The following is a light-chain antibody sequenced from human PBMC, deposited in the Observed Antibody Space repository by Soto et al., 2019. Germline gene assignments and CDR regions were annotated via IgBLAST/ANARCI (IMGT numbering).Light chain of an antibody. CDR2: DVT. V-gene: IGLV2-14*01. Sequence: QSALTQPASVSGSPGQSITISCTGTSSDVGDNNYVSWYQQHPGKAPKLMIYDVTHRPSGISNRFSGSKSCNTASLTISGRQADDEADYYCSSYTSSSTLYVFGTGTKLTVL. CDR1: SSDVGDNNY. CDR3: SSYTSSSTLYV. J-gene: IGLJ1*01.